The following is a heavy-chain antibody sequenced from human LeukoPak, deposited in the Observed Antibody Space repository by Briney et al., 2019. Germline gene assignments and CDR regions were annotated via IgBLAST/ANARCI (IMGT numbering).Heavy chain of an antibody. CDR2: VYYTGST. Sequence: KSSETLSLTCSVSGGSVNTYYWSWIRQPPGKGLEGVGYVYYTGSTNYNPSLKSRVTIFEDKSKNQFSLRLSSVTVADTAVYYCARHFAYSSSSYFDYWGQGNLVTVSS. CDR1: GGSVNTYY. D-gene: IGHD6-6*01. V-gene: IGHV4-59*08. J-gene: IGHJ4*02. CDR3: ARHFAYSSSSYFDY.